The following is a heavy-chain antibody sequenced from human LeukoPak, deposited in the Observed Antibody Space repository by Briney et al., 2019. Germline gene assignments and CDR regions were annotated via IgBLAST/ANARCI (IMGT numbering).Heavy chain of an antibody. CDR2: TYYTGST. J-gene: IGHJ3*02. CDR1: GGSISSKTYN. V-gene: IGHV4-39*07. CDR3: ARDRSSGYYSDAFDI. Sequence: SETLSLTCSISGGSISSKTYNWGWIRQPPGKGLEWIGSTYYTGSTHYNPSLKSRVTISVDTSKNQLSLKLTSVTAADMAVYYCARDRSSGYYSDAFDIWGQGTMVTVSS. D-gene: IGHD3-22*01.